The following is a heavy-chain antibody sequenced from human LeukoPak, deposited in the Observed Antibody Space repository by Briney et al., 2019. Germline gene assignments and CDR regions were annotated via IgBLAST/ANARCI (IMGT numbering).Heavy chain of an antibody. D-gene: IGHD5-12*01. CDR2: TYYKSKWYY. CDR3: RRDPAWLDFDC. V-gene: IGHV6-1*01. J-gene: IGHJ4*02. CDR1: GDSVSHNNVA. Sequence: SQTLSLTCATSGDSVSHNNVAWNWIRQSPSRGLEWLGRTYYKSKWYYDYGVSVKSRITINPDTSKNQFSLHMNSVTPDDTALYFCRRDPAWLDFDCWGQGTLVTVSS.